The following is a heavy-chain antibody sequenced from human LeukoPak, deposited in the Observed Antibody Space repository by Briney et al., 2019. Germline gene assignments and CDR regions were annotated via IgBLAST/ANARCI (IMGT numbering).Heavy chain of an antibody. J-gene: IGHJ5*02. CDR3: ARDLPGDCYSCWFDP. CDR2: INPNSGGT. V-gene: IGHV1-2*06. D-gene: IGHD2-21*01. CDR1: GYTFTGYY. Sequence: ASVKVSCKASGYTFTGYYMHWVRQAPGQGLEWMGRINPNSGGTNYAQKFQGRVTMTRDTSISTAYMELSRLRSEDTAVYYCARDLPGDCYSCWFDPWGQGTLVTVSS.